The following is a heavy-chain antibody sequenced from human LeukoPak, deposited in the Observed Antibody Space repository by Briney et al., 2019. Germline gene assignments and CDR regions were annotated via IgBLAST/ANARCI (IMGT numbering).Heavy chain of an antibody. J-gene: IGHJ4*02. D-gene: IGHD4-23*01. CDR1: GGSISSSSYY. V-gene: IGHV4-39*01. CDR2: IYYSGST. Sequence: PSETLSLTCTVSGGSISSSSYYWGWIRQPPGKGLEWIGSIYYSGSTYYNPSLKSRVTISVDTSKNQFSLQLSSVTAADTAVYYCARGLGTLPPGGYWGQGTLVTVSS. CDR3: ARGLGTLPPGGY.